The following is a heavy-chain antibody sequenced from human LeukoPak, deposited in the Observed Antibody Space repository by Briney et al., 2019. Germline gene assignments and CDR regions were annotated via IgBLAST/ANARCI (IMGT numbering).Heavy chain of an antibody. Sequence: ASVKVSCKASGYTFTSYGISWVRQAPGQGLEWMGWISAYNGNTNYAQKLQGRVTMTTDTSTSTAYMELRSLRSDDTAVYYCARADYGASDYYYMDVWGKGTTVTVSS. D-gene: IGHD4-17*01. V-gene: IGHV1-18*01. CDR1: GYTFTSYG. CDR3: ARADYGASDYYYMDV. CDR2: ISAYNGNT. J-gene: IGHJ6*03.